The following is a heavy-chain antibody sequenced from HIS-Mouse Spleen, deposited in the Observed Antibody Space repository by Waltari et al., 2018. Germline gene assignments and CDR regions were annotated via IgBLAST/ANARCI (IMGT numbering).Heavy chain of an antibody. CDR2: IYTRGST. V-gene: IGHV4-4*07. CDR3: ARVPQPSIEVGGWFDP. D-gene: IGHD6-19*01. Sequence: QVQLQESGPGLVKPSETLSLTCTVSGGSISSYYGSWIRQPAGKGLEWIGRIYTRGSTNYNPSLKRRVTMSVDTSRNQLSLKLSCVTAADTGVYYCARVPQPSIEVGGWFDPWGQGTLVTVSS. CDR1: GGSISSYY. J-gene: IGHJ5*02.